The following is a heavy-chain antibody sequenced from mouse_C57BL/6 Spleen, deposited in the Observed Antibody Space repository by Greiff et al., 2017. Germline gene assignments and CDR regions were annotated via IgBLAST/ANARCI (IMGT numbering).Heavy chain of an antibody. CDR2: INPNNGGT. D-gene: IGHD2-3*01. Sequence: VQLKQSGPELVKPGASVKMSCKASGYTFTDYNMHWVKQSHGKSLEWIGYINPNNGGTSYNQKFKGKATLTVNKSSSTAYMELRSLTSEDSAVYYCARGCYYNYAMDYWGQRTSVTVSS. J-gene: IGHJ4*01. CDR3: ARGCYYNYAMDY. CDR1: GYTFTDYN. V-gene: IGHV1-22*01.